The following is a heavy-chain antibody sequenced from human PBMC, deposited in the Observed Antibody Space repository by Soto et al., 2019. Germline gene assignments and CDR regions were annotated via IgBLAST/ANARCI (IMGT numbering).Heavy chain of an antibody. J-gene: IGHJ4*02. D-gene: IGHD6-13*01. Sequence: GGSLRLSCAAPGFTFSSYWMHWVRQTPGKGLVWVSRIDIAGSTTTYADSVKGRFTISRDNAKNTLYLQMNSLRAEDTAVYYCARDQTAAGPKTFVYCGQGTLVNVSS. V-gene: IGHV3-74*01. CDR2: IDIAGSTT. CDR1: GFTFSSYW. CDR3: ARDQTAAGPKTFVY.